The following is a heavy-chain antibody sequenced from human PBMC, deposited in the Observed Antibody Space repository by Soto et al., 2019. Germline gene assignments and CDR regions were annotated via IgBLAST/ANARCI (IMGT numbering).Heavy chain of an antibody. CDR3: AKELEGPPRYCTNGVCYYTGAFDI. CDR2: ISWNSGSI. Sequence: GGSLRLSCAASGFTFDDYAMHWVRQAPGKGLEWVSGISWNSGSIGYADSVKGRFTISRDNAKNSLYLQMNSLRAEDTALYYCAKELEGPPRYCTNGVCYYTGAFDIWGQGTMVTVSS. D-gene: IGHD2-8*01. J-gene: IGHJ3*02. CDR1: GFTFDDYA. V-gene: IGHV3-9*01.